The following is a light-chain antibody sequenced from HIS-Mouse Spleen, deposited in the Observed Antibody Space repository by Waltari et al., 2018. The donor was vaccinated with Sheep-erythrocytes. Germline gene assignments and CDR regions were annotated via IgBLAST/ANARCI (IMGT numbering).Light chain of an antibody. V-gene: IGKV3-20*01. CDR1: QSVSSSY. CDR3: QQYGSSLRT. CDR2: GAS. J-gene: IGKJ1*01. Sequence: IVLTQSPGTLSLSPGERATLSCSASQSVSSSYLAWYQQKPGQAPRLLIYGASSRATGIPDRFSGSGSGTDFTLTISRLEPEDFAVYYCQQYGSSLRTFGQGTKVEIK.